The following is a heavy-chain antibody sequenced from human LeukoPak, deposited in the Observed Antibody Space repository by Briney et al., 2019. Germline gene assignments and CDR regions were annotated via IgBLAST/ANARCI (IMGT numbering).Heavy chain of an antibody. J-gene: IGHJ4*02. D-gene: IGHD7-27*01. CDR1: GFTFSSHW. CDR3: ARNNWGIDY. V-gene: IGHV3-74*01. CDR2: IDSFGNTM. Sequence: LPGGSLRLSCEASGFTFSSHWMHWVRQDPGRGLLWVSRIDSFGNTMGYADFVKGRFIISRDNAKNTLYLEMNSLREEDTAVYYCARNNWGIDYWGRGALVTISS.